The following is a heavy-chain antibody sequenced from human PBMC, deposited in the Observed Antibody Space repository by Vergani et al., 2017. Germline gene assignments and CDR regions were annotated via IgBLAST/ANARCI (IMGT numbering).Heavy chain of an antibody. CDR2: IYYSGST. Sequence: QVQLQESGPGLVKPSETLSLTCTVSGGSVSSGSYYWSWLRQPPGKGLEWIGYIYYSGSTNYNPSLKSRVTISVDTSKNQFSLKLSAVTAADTAVYYGARGQLVAARLGNWFDPWGQGTLVTVSS. V-gene: IGHV4-61*01. J-gene: IGHJ5*02. D-gene: IGHD6-6*01. CDR3: ARGQLVAARLGNWFDP. CDR1: GGSVSSGSYY.